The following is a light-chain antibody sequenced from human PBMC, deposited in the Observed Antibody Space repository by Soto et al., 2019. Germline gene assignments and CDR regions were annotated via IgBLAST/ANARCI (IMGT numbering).Light chain of an antibody. Sequence: IVLTQSPGTLSLSPEERATLSCRASQTVSNNFLAWYQEKPGRGPRLLIYGVFSRATGIPDRFSGSGSGTDFPLPNSRLDPEFFAFYYCKKYGSSRPFGKGTRV. CDR2: GVF. CDR3: KKYGSSRP. V-gene: IGKV3-20*01. J-gene: IGKJ1*01. CDR1: QTVSNNF.